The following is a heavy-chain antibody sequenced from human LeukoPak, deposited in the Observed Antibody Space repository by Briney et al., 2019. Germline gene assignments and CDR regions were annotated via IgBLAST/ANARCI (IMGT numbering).Heavy chain of an antibody. CDR2: IYYSGST. D-gene: IGHD4-11*01. Sequence: SETLPLTCTVSGGSICNSGYYWGCIRQPPGKGLEWIGNIYYSGSTYYNPSLKSRVTISVDTSKNQFSLKMTSVTAADTAVYYCARAPFNYYQAFDPWGQGTLVTVSS. CDR1: GGSICNSGYY. V-gene: IGHV4-39*01. CDR3: ARAPFNYYQAFDP. J-gene: IGHJ5*02.